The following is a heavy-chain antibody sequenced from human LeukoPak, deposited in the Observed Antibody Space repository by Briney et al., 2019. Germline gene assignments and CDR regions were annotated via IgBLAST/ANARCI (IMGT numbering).Heavy chain of an antibody. CDR2: ISYDGSNK. CDR3: AKLAYYYGSGGDYFDY. V-gene: IGHV3-30*18. D-gene: IGHD3-10*01. J-gene: IGHJ4*02. Sequence: GGSLRLSCAASGFTFSSYGMHWVRQAPGKGLEWVAVISYDGSNKYYADSVKGRFTISRDNSKNTLYLQMNSLRAEDTAVYYCAKLAYYYGSGGDYFDYWGQGTLAAVSS. CDR1: GFTFSSYG.